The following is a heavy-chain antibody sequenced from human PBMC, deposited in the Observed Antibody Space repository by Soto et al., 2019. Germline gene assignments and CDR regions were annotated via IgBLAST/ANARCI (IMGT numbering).Heavy chain of an antibody. CDR2: ISYDGSNK. Sequence: GGSLRLSCAASGFTFSSYGMHWVRQAPGKGLEWVAVISYDGSNKYYADSVKGRFTISRDNSKNTLYLQMNSLRAEDTAVYYCAKDRKFSGPLTLDYRGQGTLVTVSS. CDR1: GFTFSSYG. J-gene: IGHJ4*02. V-gene: IGHV3-30*18. CDR3: AKDRKFSGPLTLDY. D-gene: IGHD6-19*01.